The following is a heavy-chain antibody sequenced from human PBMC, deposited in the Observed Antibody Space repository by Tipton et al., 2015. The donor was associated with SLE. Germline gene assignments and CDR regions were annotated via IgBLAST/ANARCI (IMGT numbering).Heavy chain of an antibody. CDR2: INHSGST. J-gene: IGHJ6*02. D-gene: IGHD2-15*01. CDR1: GGSFSGYY. Sequence: TLSLTCAVYGGSFSGYYWSWIRQPPGKGLEWIGEINHSGSTNYNPSLKSRVTISVDTSKNQSSLKLSSVTAADTAVYYCARGEFVVVVAATYYYYGMDVWGQGTTVTVSS. V-gene: IGHV4-34*01. CDR3: ARGEFVVVVAATYYYYGMDV.